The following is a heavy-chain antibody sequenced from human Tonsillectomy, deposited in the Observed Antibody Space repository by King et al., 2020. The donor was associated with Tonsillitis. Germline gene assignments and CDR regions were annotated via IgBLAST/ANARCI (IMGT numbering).Heavy chain of an antibody. J-gene: IGHJ3*02. Sequence: VQLVESGGGLVQPGRSLRLSCAASGFIFDDYAMHWVRQAPGKGLEWVSGISWNSGSIGYADSVKGRFTISRDNAKNSLYLQMKSLRTEDTALYYCAKGEGSYYYDSSGYYAGAFDIWGQGTMVTVSS. CDR1: GFIFDDYA. V-gene: IGHV3-9*01. CDR3: AKGEGSYYYDSSGYYAGAFDI. CDR2: ISWNSGSI. D-gene: IGHD3-22*01.